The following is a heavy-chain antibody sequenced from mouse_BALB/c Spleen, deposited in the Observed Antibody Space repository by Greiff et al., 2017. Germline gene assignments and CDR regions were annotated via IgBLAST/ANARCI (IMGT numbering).Heavy chain of an antibody. V-gene: IGHV1-14*01. Sequence: EVQRVESGPELVKPGASVKMSCKASGYTFTSYVMHWVKQKPGQGLEWIGYINPYNDGTKYNEKFKGKATLTSDKSSSTAYMELSSLTSEDSAVYYCARSYDGYYVGAMDYWGQGTSVTVSS. D-gene: IGHD2-3*01. J-gene: IGHJ4*01. CDR2: INPYNDGT. CDR1: GYTFTSYV. CDR3: ARSYDGYYVGAMDY.